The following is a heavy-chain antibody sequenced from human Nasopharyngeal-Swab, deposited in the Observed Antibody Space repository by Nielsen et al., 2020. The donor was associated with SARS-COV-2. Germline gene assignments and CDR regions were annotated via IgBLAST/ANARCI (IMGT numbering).Heavy chain of an antibody. J-gene: IGHJ6*03. D-gene: IGHD3-10*01. V-gene: IGHV4-39*01. CDR2: IYYSGST. CDR1: GGSISSSSYY. CDR3: ARLTVLLWFGEPTYMDV. Sequence: SETLSLTCTVSGGSISSSSYYWGWIRQPPGKGLEWIRSIYYSGSTYYNPSLKSRVTISVDTSKNQFSLKLSSVTAADTAVYYCARLTVLLWFGEPTYMDVWGKGTTVTVSS.